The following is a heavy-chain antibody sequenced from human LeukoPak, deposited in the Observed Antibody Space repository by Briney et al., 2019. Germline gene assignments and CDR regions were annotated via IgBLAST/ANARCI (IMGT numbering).Heavy chain of an antibody. D-gene: IGHD5-24*01. CDR2: IYYSGSS. CDR1: GYSVSSAYY. J-gene: IGHJ4*02. V-gene: IGHV4-38-2*02. Sequence: PSETLSLTCTVSGYSVSSAYYWGWIRQPPGKGLEWIGSIYYSGSSFDNPALKSRVTISVDTSKNQFSLKLSSVTAADTAVYYCARHRSGWLQSSFDYWGQGTLVTVSS. CDR3: ARHRSGWLQSSFDY.